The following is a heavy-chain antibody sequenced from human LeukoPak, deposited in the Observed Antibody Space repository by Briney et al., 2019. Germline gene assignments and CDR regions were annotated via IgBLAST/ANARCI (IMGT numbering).Heavy chain of an antibody. CDR3: ARFDSYGYWSVY. Sequence: GESLKISCKGSGYRFISYWIGWVRQMPGKGLEWMGFIYPSDSNTRYSPSFQGQVTISADKSISTAYLQWSNLKASDTAMYYCARFDSYGYWSVYWGQGTLVTVSS. J-gene: IGHJ4*02. V-gene: IGHV5-51*01. D-gene: IGHD5-18*01. CDR2: IYPSDSNT. CDR1: GYRFISYW.